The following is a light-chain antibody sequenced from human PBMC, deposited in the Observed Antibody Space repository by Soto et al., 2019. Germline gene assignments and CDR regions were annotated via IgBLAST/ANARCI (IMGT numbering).Light chain of an antibody. J-gene: IGKJ1*01. CDR3: QQYGSSPNT. V-gene: IGKV3-20*01. CDR2: GAS. CDR1: QSVSSSY. Sequence: EIVLTQSPGTLSLSPGERATLSCRASQSVSSSYLAWYQQKPGQAPRLLIYGASSRATGIPDRFSSSGSGTDFTLTISRLEPEDFAVYYCQQYGSSPNTFGQGTKVDIK.